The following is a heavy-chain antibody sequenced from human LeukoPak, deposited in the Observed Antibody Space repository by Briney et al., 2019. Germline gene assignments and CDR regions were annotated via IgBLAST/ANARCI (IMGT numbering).Heavy chain of an antibody. J-gene: IGHJ4*02. Sequence: GGSLRLSCAASGFTFSSYWMSWVRQAPGKGLEWVANINQDGSETYYVDSVRGRFTISRDNAKNSLYLQMNSLRAEDTAVYYCARVCSGGSCCDYWGQGTLVTVSS. CDR1: GFTFSSYW. D-gene: IGHD2-15*01. V-gene: IGHV3-7*01. CDR3: ARVCSGGSCCDY. CDR2: INQDGSET.